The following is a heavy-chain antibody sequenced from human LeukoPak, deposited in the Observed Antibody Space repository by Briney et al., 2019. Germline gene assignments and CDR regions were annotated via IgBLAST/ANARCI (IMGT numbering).Heavy chain of an antibody. V-gene: IGHV3-30-3*01. CDR3: ARDLGSESL. J-gene: IGHJ4*02. Sequence: GGSLRLSCAASGFTFSSYAMHWVRQAPGKGLEWVVVISYGGSNKYYADSVKGRFTISRDNSKNTLYLQMNSLRAEDTAVYYCARDLGSESLWGQGTLVTVSS. CDR1: GFTFSSYA. D-gene: IGHD1-26*01. CDR2: ISYGGSNK.